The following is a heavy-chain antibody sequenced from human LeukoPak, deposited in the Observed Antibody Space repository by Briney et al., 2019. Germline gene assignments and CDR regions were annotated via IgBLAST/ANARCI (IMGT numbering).Heavy chain of an antibody. J-gene: IGHJ5*02. CDR3: ARDPKSDFRSGYPLNWFDP. Sequence: ASVKVSCKASGYTFTGYYMHWVRQAPGQGLEWMGWMNPNSGGTNYAQKFQGRVTMTRDTSISTAYMELSRLRSDDTAVYYCARDPKSDFRSGYPLNWFDPWGQGTLVTVSS. V-gene: IGHV1-2*02. CDR1: GYTFTGYY. D-gene: IGHD3-3*01. CDR2: MNPNSGGT.